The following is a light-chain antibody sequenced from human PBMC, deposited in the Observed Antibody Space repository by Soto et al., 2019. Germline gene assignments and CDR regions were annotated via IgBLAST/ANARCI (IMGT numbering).Light chain of an antibody. J-gene: IGLJ1*01. CDR1: SSDVGSYNL. CDR2: EGS. V-gene: IGLV2-23*01. Sequence: QSALTQPASVSGSPGQSITISCTGTSSDVGSYNLVSWYQQHPGKAPKLMIYEGSKRPSGVSNRFSGSKSGNTASLTISGLQDEDDADYYCCSYAGSSTLYVFGTGTKLTVL. CDR3: CSYAGSSTLYV.